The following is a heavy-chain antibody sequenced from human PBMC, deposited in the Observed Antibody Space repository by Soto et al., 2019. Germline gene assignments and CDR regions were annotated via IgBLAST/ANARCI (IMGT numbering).Heavy chain of an antibody. Sequence: GGSLRLSCAASGFTFSSYAMHWVRQAPGKGLEWVAVISYDGSNKYYADSVKVRFTISIDNTKNTLYLQMNSLRAEDTAVYYCARDCDAWGTSHCCGYWGQGTLVTVSS. CDR3: ARDCDAWGTSHCCGY. CDR2: ISYDGSNK. CDR1: GFTFSSYA. V-gene: IGHV3-30-3*01. D-gene: IGHD2-2*01. J-gene: IGHJ4*02.